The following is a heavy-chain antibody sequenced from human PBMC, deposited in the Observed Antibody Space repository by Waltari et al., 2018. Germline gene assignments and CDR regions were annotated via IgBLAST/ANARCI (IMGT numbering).Heavy chain of an antibody. CDR3: GRDRGRGLYLDS. V-gene: IGHV4-4*02. D-gene: IGHD2-15*01. CDR2: VYGSGET. CDR1: GDSVSSPYW. J-gene: IGHJ4*02. Sequence: QLQLQQSGPGLVKPSESLSLTCAVSGDSVSSPYWWRWVRQSPGKGLGWIGQVYGSGETNSNPSLASRVIVSIDTSNNHVALRVPSPTAADTAIYYCGRDRGRGLYLDSWGQGILVTVSP.